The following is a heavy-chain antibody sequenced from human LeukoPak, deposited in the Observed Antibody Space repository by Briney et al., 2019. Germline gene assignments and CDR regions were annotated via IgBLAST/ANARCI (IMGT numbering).Heavy chain of an antibody. CDR3: ARALVGDTD. J-gene: IGHJ4*02. D-gene: IGHD1-26*01. V-gene: IGHV3-48*03. CDR1: GFTFSSYE. Sequence: GGSLRLSCEASGFTFSSYEMNWVRQAPGKGLEWVSYISSSGSTIYYADSVRGRFTISRDNAKSSLYLQMNSLRAEDTAVYYCARALVGDTDWGQGALVTVSS. CDR2: ISSSGSTI.